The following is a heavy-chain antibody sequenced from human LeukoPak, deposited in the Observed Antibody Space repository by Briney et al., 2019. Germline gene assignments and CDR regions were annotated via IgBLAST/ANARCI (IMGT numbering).Heavy chain of an antibody. CDR3: ARDNYYDSSGYYGNWFDP. Sequence: GRSLRLSCAASGFTFSSYAMHWVRQAPGKGLEWVAVISYDGSNKYYADSVKGRFTIPRDNSKNTLYLQMNSLRAEDTAVYYCARDNYYDSSGYYGNWFDPWGQGTLVTVSS. J-gene: IGHJ5*02. V-gene: IGHV3-30*04. CDR1: GFTFSSYA. D-gene: IGHD3-22*01. CDR2: ISYDGSNK.